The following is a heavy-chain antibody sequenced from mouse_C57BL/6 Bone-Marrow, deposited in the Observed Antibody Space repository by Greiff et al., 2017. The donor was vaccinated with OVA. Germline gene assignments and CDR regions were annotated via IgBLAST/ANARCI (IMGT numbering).Heavy chain of an antibody. J-gene: IGHJ2*01. CDR1: GFTFSSYA. CDR3: ARDQGYDYDELDY. CDR2: ISDGGSYT. V-gene: IGHV5-4*01. D-gene: IGHD2-4*01. Sequence: EVKVVESGGGLVKPGGSLKLSCAASGFTFSSYAMSWVRQTPEKRLAWVATISDGGSYTYYPDNVKGRFTISRDNAKNNLYLQMSHLKSEDTAMYYCARDQGYDYDELDYWGQGTTLTVSS.